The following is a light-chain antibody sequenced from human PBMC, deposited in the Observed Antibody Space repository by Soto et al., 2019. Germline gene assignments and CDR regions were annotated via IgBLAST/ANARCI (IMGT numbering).Light chain of an antibody. CDR2: DAS. CDR1: QRISSW. Sequence: DIQMTQSPSTLSASVGDRVTITCRASQRISSWLAWYQQKPGKAPKLLIYDASSLESGVPSRFSGSGSGTEFTLTISSLQPADFATYYCQQYNSYPWTFGQGTKVEIK. CDR3: QQYNSYPWT. V-gene: IGKV1-5*01. J-gene: IGKJ1*01.